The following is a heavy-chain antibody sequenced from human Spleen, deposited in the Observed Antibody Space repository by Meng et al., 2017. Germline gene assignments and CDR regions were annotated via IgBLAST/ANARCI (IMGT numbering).Heavy chain of an antibody. CDR1: GFTFSSYG. Sequence: GGSLRLSCAASGFTFSSYGMHWVRQAPGKGLEWVAVIWYDGSNKYYADSVKGRFTISRDNSKNMLYLQMNSLGAEDTAVYYCARDESGVSYFAGGTDYGSHGTLVTVSS. D-gene: IGHD1-26*01. V-gene: IGHV3-33*01. J-gene: IGHJ4*01. CDR2: IWYDGSNK. CDR3: ARDESGVSYFAGGTDY.